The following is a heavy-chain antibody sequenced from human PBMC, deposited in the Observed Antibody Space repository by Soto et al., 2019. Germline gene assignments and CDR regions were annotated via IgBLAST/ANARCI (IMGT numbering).Heavy chain of an antibody. CDR2: IIPIFGTA. D-gene: IGHD6-6*01. CDR1: GGTFSSYA. J-gene: IGHJ6*02. V-gene: IGHV1-69*01. CDR3: AAPGGSSSSPYYYYGMDV. Sequence: QVQLVQSGAEVKKPGSSVKVSCKASGGTFSSYAISWVRQAPGQGLEWMGGIIPIFGTANYAQKFQGRVTITADESTSTAYVELSSLRSEDTAVYYCAAPGGSSSSPYYYYGMDVWGQGTTVTVSS.